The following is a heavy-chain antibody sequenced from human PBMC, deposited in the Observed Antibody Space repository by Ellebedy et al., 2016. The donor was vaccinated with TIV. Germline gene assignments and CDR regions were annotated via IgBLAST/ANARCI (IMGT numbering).Heavy chain of an antibody. J-gene: IGHJ6*03. CDR1: GESFSGHY. CDR2: INESGST. D-gene: IGHD1-20*01. CDR3: AILNWNRRQYYYYMDV. Sequence: SETLSLXXAVYGESFSGHYWTWIRQSPGKGLEWIGEINESGSTNHNPSLKSRVTISTDTSKSQFSLKLTSVTAADTAVYYCAILNWNRRQYYYYMDVWGKGTTVTVSS. V-gene: IGHV4-34*01.